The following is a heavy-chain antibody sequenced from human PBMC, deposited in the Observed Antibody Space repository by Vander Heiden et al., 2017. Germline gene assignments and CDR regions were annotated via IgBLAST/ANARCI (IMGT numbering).Heavy chain of an antibody. J-gene: IGHJ4*02. CDR3: ARDLDY. Sequence: EVQLVESGGGLVQPGGSLRLSCEVSGFSISSYWMSWVRQAPGKVLEWVANIKKDGSEKYYVDSVKGRFTISRDNAKNSLYLQMNSLRAEDTAVYYCARDLDYWGQGTLVTVSS. V-gene: IGHV3-7*01. CDR2: IKKDGSEK. CDR1: GFSISSYW.